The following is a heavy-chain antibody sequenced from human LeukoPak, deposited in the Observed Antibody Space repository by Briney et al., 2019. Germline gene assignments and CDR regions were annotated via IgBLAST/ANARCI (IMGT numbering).Heavy chain of an antibody. V-gene: IGHV3-53*01. D-gene: IGHD2-15*01. Sequence: GGSLRLSCAASGFTVSSNYMSWVRQAPGKGLEWVSVIYSDGRKYCADALKGRFTSSRDNSKNTLYLQMNSLRTEDTAVYYCATRYCSGGSCFIPHDAFDIWGQGTMVTVSS. J-gene: IGHJ3*02. CDR3: ATRYCSGGSCFIPHDAFDI. CDR2: IYSDGRK. CDR1: GFTVSSNY.